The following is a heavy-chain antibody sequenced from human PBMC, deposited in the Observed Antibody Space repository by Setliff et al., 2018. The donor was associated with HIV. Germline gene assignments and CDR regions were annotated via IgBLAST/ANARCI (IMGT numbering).Heavy chain of an antibody. CDR3: ARARTTVIRTVWFDR. Sequence: SETLSLTCTVSGGSFSSYHWSWIRHRAGKGLEWIGHIYASGSTKYNPSLESRVTMSADTSKNQISLKLSSVTAADTAVYYCARARTTVIRTVWFDRWGQGTLVTVSS. J-gene: IGHJ5*02. CDR2: IYASGST. D-gene: IGHD4-17*01. V-gene: IGHV4-4*07. CDR1: GGSFSSYH.